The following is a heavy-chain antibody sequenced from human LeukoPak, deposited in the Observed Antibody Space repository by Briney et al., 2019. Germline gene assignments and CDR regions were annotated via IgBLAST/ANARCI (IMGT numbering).Heavy chain of an antibody. CDR2: INHSGST. J-gene: IGHJ4*02. CDR1: GGSFSGYY. V-gene: IGHV4-34*01. CDR3: ARGPFNVDTAMVTVPFLDY. Sequence: PSETLSLTCAVDGGSFSGYYWSWIRQPPGKGLEWIGEINHSGSTNYNPSPKSRVTISVDTSKNQFSLKLSSVTAADTAVYYCARGPFNVDTAMVTVPFLDYWGQGTLVTVSS. D-gene: IGHD5-18*01.